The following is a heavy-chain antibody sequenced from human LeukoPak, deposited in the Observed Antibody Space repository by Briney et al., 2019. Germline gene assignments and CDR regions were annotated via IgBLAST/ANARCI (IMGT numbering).Heavy chain of an antibody. V-gene: IGHV3-20*04. CDR1: GFTFDDYG. CDR2: INWNGGST. J-gene: IGHJ4*02. Sequence: GRSLRLSCAASGFTFDDYGMSWVRQAPGKGLKWVSGINWNGGSTGYADSVKGRFTISRDNAKNSLYLQMNSLRAEDTALYYCARADQLLYDYWGQGTLVTVSS. D-gene: IGHD2-2*02. CDR3: ARADQLLYDY.